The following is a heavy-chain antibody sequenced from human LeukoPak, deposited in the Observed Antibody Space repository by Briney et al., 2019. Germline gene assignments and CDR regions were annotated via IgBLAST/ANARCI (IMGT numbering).Heavy chain of an antibody. CDR1: GGSFSGYY. CDR2: INHSGST. CDR3: ARGRKLLYSSGWYSRDAFDI. D-gene: IGHD6-19*01. V-gene: IGHV4-34*01. Sequence: SETLSLTCAVYGGSFSGYYWSWIRQPPGKGLEWIGEINHSGSTNYNPSLKSRVTISVDTSKNQISLKLGSVTAADTAVYYCARGRKLLYSSGWYSRDAFDIWGQGTMVTVSS. J-gene: IGHJ3*02.